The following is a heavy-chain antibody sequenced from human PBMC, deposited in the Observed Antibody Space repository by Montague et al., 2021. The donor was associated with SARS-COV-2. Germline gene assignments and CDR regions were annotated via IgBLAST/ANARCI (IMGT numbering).Heavy chain of an antibody. CDR3: AGVPDYDDSSGYYFDAFDI. CDR1: GGSFSGYY. Sequence: SETLSLTCAVYGGSFSGYYWSWIRQPPGKGLEWIGEINHSGSINYNPSLKSRVTISVDTSKNQFSLKLSSVTAADTAVYYCAGVPDYDDSSGYYFDAFDIWGQGTMVTVSS. CDR2: INHSGSI. J-gene: IGHJ3*02. V-gene: IGHV4-34*01. D-gene: IGHD3-22*01.